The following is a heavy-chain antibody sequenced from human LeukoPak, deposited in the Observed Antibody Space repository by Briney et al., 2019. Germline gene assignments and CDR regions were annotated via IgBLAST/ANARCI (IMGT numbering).Heavy chain of an antibody. CDR3: AIEGADTALSH. Sequence: GGSLRLSCAASGFTFSSYSMNWVRQAPGKGLEWGSSISSSSSYIYYADSVKGRVTISRDNAKNSLYLQTNSLRAEDTAVYYCAIEGADTALSHWGQGTLVTVSS. J-gene: IGHJ4*02. V-gene: IGHV3-21*01. CDR1: GFTFSSYS. D-gene: IGHD4/OR15-4a*01. CDR2: ISSSSSYI.